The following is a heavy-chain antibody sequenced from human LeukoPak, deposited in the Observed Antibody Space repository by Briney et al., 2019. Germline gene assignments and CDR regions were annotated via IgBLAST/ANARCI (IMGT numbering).Heavy chain of an antibody. CDR2: ISYDGSNK. CDR3: ARDGPTELSYPYYYYYMDV. CDR1: GFTFSSYA. Sequence: GGSLRLSCAASGFTFSSYAMHWVRQAPGKGLEWVAVISYDGSNKYYADSVKGRFTISRDNSKNTLYLQMNSLRAEDTAVYYCARDGPTELSYPYYYYYMDVWGKGTTVTVSS. D-gene: IGHD1-7*01. J-gene: IGHJ6*03. V-gene: IGHV3-30-3*01.